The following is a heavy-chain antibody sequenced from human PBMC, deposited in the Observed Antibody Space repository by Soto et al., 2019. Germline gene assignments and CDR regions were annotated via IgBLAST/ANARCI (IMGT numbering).Heavy chain of an antibody. V-gene: IGHV4-39*01. Sequence: SETLSLTCTVSGGSISSSSYYWGWIHQPPGKGLEWIGSIYYSGSTYYNPSLKSRVTISVDTSKNQFSLKLSSVTAADTAVYYCARHVAARPADYYYMDVWGKGTTVTVSS. CDR3: ARHVAARPADYYYMDV. D-gene: IGHD6-6*01. CDR2: IYYSGST. CDR1: GGSISSSSYY. J-gene: IGHJ6*03.